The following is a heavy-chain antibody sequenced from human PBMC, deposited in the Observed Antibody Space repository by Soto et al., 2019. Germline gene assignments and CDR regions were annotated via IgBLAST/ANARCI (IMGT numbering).Heavy chain of an antibody. CDR2: ITPDGSST. D-gene: IGHD5-12*01. CDR3: ARDLIIVDTPGDDFDY. Sequence: EVQLVESGGGLVQPGGSLRLSCATSGFTFSSYWMHWVRQAPGKGLMWVSRITPDGSSTSYADSVKGRFTISRDNAKNTLYLKMNGLRAEDTAIYYCARDLIIVDTPGDDFDYWGQGTLVAVSS. V-gene: IGHV3-74*01. J-gene: IGHJ4*02. CDR1: GFTFSSYW.